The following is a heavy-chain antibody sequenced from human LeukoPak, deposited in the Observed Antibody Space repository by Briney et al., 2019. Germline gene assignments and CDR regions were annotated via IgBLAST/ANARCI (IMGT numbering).Heavy chain of an antibody. CDR2: ISFDGRST. J-gene: IGHJ4*02. D-gene: IGHD6-25*01. Sequence: PGGSLRLSCTASGSTFSGYGIHWVRQAPGKGLEWVAVISFDGRSTYYADSVKGRFTISRDNSKNTVSLQMNRLRGGDTGVYYCAYLRYQTAAGTSAGFDYWGQGTRVTVSS. CDR1: GSTFSGYG. CDR3: AYLRYQTAAGTSAGFDY. V-gene: IGHV3-30*03.